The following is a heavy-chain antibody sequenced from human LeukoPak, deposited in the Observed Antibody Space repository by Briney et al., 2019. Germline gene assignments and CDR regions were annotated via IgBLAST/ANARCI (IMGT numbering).Heavy chain of an antibody. D-gene: IGHD4-23*01. J-gene: IGHJ4*02. CDR1: GFTFSDYS. CDR2: ITSSGNTI. CDR3: ARGTWTTVVTLDY. Sequence: SGGSLRLSCTASGFTFSDYSMNWFRQAPGKGLDWVSYITSSGNTIYYADSVKGRFTISRDNSKNTLYLQMNSLRAEDTAVYYCARGTWTTVVTLDYWGQGTLVTVSS. V-gene: IGHV3-48*01.